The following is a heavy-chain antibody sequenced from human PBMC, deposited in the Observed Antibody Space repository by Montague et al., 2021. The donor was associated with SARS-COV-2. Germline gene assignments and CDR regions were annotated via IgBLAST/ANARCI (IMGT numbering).Heavy chain of an antibody. J-gene: IGHJ4*02. D-gene: IGHD2-21*02. CDR3: AREVAGCHGDCNDY. Sequence: LSLSLAASGFAFSSYEMNWVRQAPGKGLEWIAYISSSGGSIQYADFMMGRFTISRDNARNSLYLQMNSLRAEDTAVYYCAREVAGCHGDCNDYWGQGTLVTVSS. CDR2: ISSSGGSI. CDR1: GFAFSSYE. V-gene: IGHV3-48*03.